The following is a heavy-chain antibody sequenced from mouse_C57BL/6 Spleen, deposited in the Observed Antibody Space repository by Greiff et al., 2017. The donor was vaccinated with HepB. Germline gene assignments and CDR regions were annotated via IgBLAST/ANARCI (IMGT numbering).Heavy chain of an antibody. J-gene: IGHJ4*01. V-gene: IGHV1-42*01. CDR1: GYSFTGYY. CDR2: INPSSGGT. CDR3: ATITTVVATRYAMDY. Sequence: VQLKESGPELVKPGASVKISCKASGYSFTGYYMNWVKQSPEKSLEWIGEINPSSGGTTYNQKFKAKATLTVDKSSSTAYMQLKSLTSEDSAVYYCATITTVVATRYAMDYWGQGTSVTVSS. D-gene: IGHD1-1*01.